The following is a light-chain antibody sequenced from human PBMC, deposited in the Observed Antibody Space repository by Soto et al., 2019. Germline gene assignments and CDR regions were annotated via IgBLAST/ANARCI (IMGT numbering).Light chain of an antibody. V-gene: IGKV1-9*01. CDR2: AAS. J-gene: IGKJ4*01. Sequence: DIQLTQSPSFLSASVGDRVTITCRASQGISSYLAWYQQKPGKAPKLLIYAASTLQSGVPSRFSGSGSGTVFTLTISSLQPADFATYYCQQLNSYPFLTYGGGTKVEIK. CDR3: QQLNSYPFLT. CDR1: QGISSY.